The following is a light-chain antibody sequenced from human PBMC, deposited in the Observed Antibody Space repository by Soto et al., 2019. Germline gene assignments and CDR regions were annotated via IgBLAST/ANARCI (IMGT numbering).Light chain of an antibody. V-gene: IGKV1-5*01. J-gene: IGKJ1*01. CDR1: QSISTW. CDR2: DAS. CDR3: QQYNSYSRT. Sequence: DIQMTQSPSTLSASVGDRVAITCRASQSISTWLAWYQQKPGKAPKLLISDASTLDSGVPSRFSGSGSGTEFTLTISSLQPDDFAPYYCQQYNSYSRTFGQGTKVEFK.